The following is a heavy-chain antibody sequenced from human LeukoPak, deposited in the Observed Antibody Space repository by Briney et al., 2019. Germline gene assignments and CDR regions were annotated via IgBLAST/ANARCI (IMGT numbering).Heavy chain of an antibody. J-gene: IGHJ6*03. CDR3: ARGRSSSWYVYYYYYYMDV. Sequence: SVKVSCKASGGTFSSYAISWVRQAPGQGLEWMGGIIPIFGTANYAQKFQGRVTMTRNTSISTAYMELSSLRSEDTAVYYCARGRSSSWYVYYYYYYMDVWGKGTTVTISS. D-gene: IGHD6-13*01. CDR2: IIPIFGTA. V-gene: IGHV1-69*05. CDR1: GGTFSSYA.